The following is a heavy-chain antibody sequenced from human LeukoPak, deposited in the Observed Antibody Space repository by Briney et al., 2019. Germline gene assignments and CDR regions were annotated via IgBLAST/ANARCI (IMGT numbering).Heavy chain of an antibody. V-gene: IGHV5-51*01. D-gene: IGHD6-6*01. CDR3: ARRQGSSSGINWFDP. CDR1: GYSFTSYW. CDR2: IFPGDSDT. J-gene: IGHJ5*02. Sequence: GESLKISCKGSGYSFTSYWIGWVRQMPGKGLEWMGIIFPGDSDTRYSPSFQGQVTISADKSISTAYLQWSSLKASDTAMYYCARRQGSSSGINWFDPWGQGTLVTVSS.